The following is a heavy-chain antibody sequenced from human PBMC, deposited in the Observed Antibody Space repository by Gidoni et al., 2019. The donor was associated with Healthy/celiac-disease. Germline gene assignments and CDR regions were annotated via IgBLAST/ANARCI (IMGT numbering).Heavy chain of an antibody. CDR1: GFTFSSYG. J-gene: IGHJ4*02. D-gene: IGHD2-8*01. V-gene: IGHV3-30*18. CDR2: ISYDGSNK. Sequence: QVQLVESGGGVVQPGRSLRLSCAASGFTFSSYGMHWVRQAPGKGLEWVAVISYDGSNKYYADAVKGRFTISRDNSKNTLYLQMNSLRAEDTAVYYCAKEGCTNGVCYTLDYWGQGTLVTVSS. CDR3: AKEGCTNGVCYTLDY.